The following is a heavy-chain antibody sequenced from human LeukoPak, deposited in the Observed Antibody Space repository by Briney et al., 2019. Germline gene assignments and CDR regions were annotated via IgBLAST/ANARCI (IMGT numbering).Heavy chain of an antibody. CDR3: ARRGIAARPYWYFDL. J-gene: IGHJ2*01. V-gene: IGHV4-39*01. CDR2: IYYSGST. CDR1: GGSISSSSYY. Sequence: SETLSLTCTVSGGSISSSSYYWGWIRQPPGKGLEWIGSIYYSGSTYYNPSLKSRVTISVDTSKNQFSLKLSSVTAADTAVYYCARRGIAARPYWYFDLWGRGTLVTVSS. D-gene: IGHD6-6*01.